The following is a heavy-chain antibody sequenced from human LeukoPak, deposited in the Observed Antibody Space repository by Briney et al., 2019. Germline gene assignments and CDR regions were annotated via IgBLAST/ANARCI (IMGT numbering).Heavy chain of an antibody. Sequence: GGSLRLSCAASGFTFSDYYMSWIRQAPGKGLEWVSYISSSSSYTNYADSVKGRFTISRDNAKNSLYLQMNSLRAEDTAVYYCARSLFSDYVGYEVVPAAIYYYGMDVWRQGTTVTVSS. D-gene: IGHD2-2*01. J-gene: IGHJ6*02. CDR3: ARSLFSDYVGYEVVPAAIYYYGMDV. CDR1: GFTFSDYY. CDR2: ISSSSSYT. V-gene: IGHV3-11*03.